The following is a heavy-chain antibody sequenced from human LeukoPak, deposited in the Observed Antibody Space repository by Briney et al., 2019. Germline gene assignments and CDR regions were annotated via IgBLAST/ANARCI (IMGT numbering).Heavy chain of an antibody. CDR2: ISYDGSNK. D-gene: IGHD2-15*01. CDR3: AKGVVAGYYFDY. V-gene: IGHV3-30*04. J-gene: IGHJ4*02. Sequence: GGSLRLSCAASGFTFSSYAMHWVRQAPGKGLEWVAVISYDGSNKYYADSVKGRFTISRDNSKNTLYLQMRSLRAEDTAVYYCAKGVVAGYYFDYWGLGTLVTVSS. CDR1: GFTFSSYA.